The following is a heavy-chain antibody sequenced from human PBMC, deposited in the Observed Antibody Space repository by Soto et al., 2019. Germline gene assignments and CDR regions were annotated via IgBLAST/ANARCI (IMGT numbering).Heavy chain of an antibody. J-gene: IGHJ6*02. Sequence: GASVKVSCKASGYTFTGYYMHWVRQAPGQGLEWMGWINPNSGGTNYAQKFQGRVTMTRDTSISTAYMELSRLRSDDTAVYYCAAPPPIRSPRGYYYYYGMDVWGQGTTVTVSS. V-gene: IGHV1-2*02. D-gene: IGHD3-10*01. CDR2: INPNSGGT. CDR3: AAPPPIRSPRGYYYYYGMDV. CDR1: GYTFTGYY.